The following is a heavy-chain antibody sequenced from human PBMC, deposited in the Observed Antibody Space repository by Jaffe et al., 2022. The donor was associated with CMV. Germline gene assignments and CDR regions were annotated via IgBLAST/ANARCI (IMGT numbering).Heavy chain of an antibody. Sequence: QVQLVQSGSEVKEPGASVKVSCKASGYTFTGYYMHWVRQAPGQGLEWMGWINPNTGGTKYAQLFQGRVTVTRDTSIGTAYMELSRLTSDDTAVYYCARGTISTGWYLIFEFWGQGTLVTVSS. J-gene: IGHJ4*02. V-gene: IGHV1-2*02. D-gene: IGHD6-19*01. CDR1: GYTFTGYY. CDR2: INPNTGGT. CDR3: ARGTISTGWYLIFEF.